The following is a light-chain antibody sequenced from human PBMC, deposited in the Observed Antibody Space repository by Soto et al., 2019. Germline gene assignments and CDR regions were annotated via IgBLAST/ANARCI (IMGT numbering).Light chain of an antibody. CDR2: GAS. CDR1: QSVSSSY. CDR3: QQYGSSPPWT. V-gene: IGKV3-20*01. Sequence: EIVLTQSPGTLSLSPGERATLSCRASQSVSSSYLAWYQQKPGQAPRLLIYGASSRATGIPDRFSGSGSGTDFTLTISRLEPEECAVYYCQQYGSSPPWTFGQGTKVDIK. J-gene: IGKJ1*01.